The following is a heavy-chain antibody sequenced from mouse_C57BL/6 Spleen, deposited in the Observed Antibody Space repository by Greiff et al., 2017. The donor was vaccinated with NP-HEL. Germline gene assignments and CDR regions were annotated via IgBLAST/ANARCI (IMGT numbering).Heavy chain of an antibody. CDR1: GFTFSDYG. CDR3: ARPYYGSSLFDY. CDR2: ISSGSSTI. Sequence: DVKLVESGGGLVKPGGSLKLSCAASGFTFSDYGMHWVRQAPEKGLEWVAYISSGSSTIYYADTVKGRFTISRDNAKNTLFLQMTSLRSEDTAMYYCARPYYGSSLFDYWGQGTTLTVSS. J-gene: IGHJ2*01. D-gene: IGHD1-1*01. V-gene: IGHV5-17*01.